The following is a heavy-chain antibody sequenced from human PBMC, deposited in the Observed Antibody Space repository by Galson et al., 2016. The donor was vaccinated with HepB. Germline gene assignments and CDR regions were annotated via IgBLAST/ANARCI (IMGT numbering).Heavy chain of an antibody. J-gene: IGHJ4*02. CDR2: ISYDGST. CDR1: GGAISSGAYY. V-gene: IGHV4-31*01. D-gene: IGHD2-21*01. Sequence: TLSLTCTVSGGAISSGAYYWSWLHQHPGKGLEWIGYISYDGSTFYNPSLRSPVATSIDTSKDKFSLRLNSVTAADTAVYYCARGLDCSDGACYYYYWGQGTLVTVSS. CDR3: ARGLDCSDGACYYYY.